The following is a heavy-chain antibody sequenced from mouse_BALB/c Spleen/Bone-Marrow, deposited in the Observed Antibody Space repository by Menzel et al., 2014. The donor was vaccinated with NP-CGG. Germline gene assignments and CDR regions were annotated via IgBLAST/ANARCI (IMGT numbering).Heavy chain of an antibody. D-gene: IGHD2-10*02. CDR3: ARRGYDNSYWYFGV. CDR1: GFTFSSYG. V-gene: IGHV5-6*02. J-gene: IGHJ1*01. Sequence: EVMLVESGGDLVKPGGSLKLSCAASGFTFSSYGMSWVRQTPDKRLEWVATISSGGSHTYYPDSVKGRFTISRDNAKNXLYLQMSSLKSEDTAIYYCARRGYDNSYWYFGVWGAGTTVTVSS. CDR2: ISSGGSHT.